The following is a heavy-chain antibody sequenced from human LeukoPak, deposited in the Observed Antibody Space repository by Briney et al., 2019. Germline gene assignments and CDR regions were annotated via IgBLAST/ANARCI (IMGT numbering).Heavy chain of an antibody. CDR2: INPNSGGT. V-gene: IGHV1-2*02. Sequence: ASVKVSCKASGYTFTGYYMHWVRQAPGQGLEWMGWINPNSGGTNYAQKFQGRVTMTRDTSISTAYMELSRLRSDDTAVYYCAREGGSYSRGGFSWFDPWGQGTLVTVSS. J-gene: IGHJ5*02. CDR3: AREGGSYSRGGFSWFDP. D-gene: IGHD1-26*01. CDR1: GYTFTGYY.